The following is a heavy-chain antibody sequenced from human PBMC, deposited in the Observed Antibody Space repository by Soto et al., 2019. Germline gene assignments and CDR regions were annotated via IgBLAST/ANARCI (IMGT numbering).Heavy chain of an antibody. CDR2: ISGSGGST. J-gene: IGHJ3*02. CDR3: AKPLLNYDFWSGYYPDLAFDI. D-gene: IGHD3-3*01. CDR1: GFTFSSYA. V-gene: IGHV3-23*01. Sequence: VQLLESGGGLVQPGGSLRLSCAASGFTFSSYAMSWVRQAPGKGLEWVSAISGSGGSTYYADSVKGRFTISRDNSKNTLYLQMNSLRAEDTAVYYCAKPLLNYDFWSGYYPDLAFDIWGQGTMVTVSS.